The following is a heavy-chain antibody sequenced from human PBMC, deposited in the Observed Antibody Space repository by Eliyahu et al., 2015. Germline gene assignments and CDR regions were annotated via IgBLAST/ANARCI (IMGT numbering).Heavy chain of an antibody. J-gene: IGHJ4*02. Sequence: VESGGGVVQPGRSLRLSCAASGFTFSSYGMHWVRQAPGKGLEWVAVIWYDGSNKYYADSVKGRFTISRDNSKNTLYLQMNSLRAEDTAVYYCARDRSSLGIAAAGTFDSEQLTFWDYWGQGTLVTVSS. D-gene: IGHD6-13*01. CDR2: IWYDGSNK. CDR3: ARDRSSLGIAAAGTFDSEQLTFWDY. CDR1: GFTFSSYG. V-gene: IGHV3-33*01.